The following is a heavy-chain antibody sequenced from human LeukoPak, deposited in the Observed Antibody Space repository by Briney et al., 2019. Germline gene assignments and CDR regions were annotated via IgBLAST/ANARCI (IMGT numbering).Heavy chain of an antibody. D-gene: IGHD2-15*01. CDR2: IKQDGSEK. CDR3: ASGFSGRRSPRGY. J-gene: IGHJ4*02. Sequence: PGGSLRLSCAASGFTFSSYWMSWVRQAPGKGLEWVANIKQDGSEKYYVDSVKGRFTISRDNAKNSLYLQMNSLRAEDTAVYYCASGFSGRRSPRGYWGQGTLVTVSS. CDR1: GFTFSSYW. V-gene: IGHV3-7*01.